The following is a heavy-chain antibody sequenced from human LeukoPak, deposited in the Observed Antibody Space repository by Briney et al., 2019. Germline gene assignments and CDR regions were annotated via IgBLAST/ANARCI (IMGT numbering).Heavy chain of an antibody. CDR3: ARDGYSGYDPFDY. V-gene: IGHV3-48*03. Sequence: GGSLRLSCEASGFAFSSNEMNWVRQAPGKGLEWVSYISTGGSLTYYADSVKGRFTISRDNAKNSLYLQMNNLRAEDTAVYYCARDGYSGYDPFDYWGQGTLGHRLL. D-gene: IGHD5-12*01. CDR2: ISTGGSLT. J-gene: IGHJ4*02. CDR1: GFAFSSNE.